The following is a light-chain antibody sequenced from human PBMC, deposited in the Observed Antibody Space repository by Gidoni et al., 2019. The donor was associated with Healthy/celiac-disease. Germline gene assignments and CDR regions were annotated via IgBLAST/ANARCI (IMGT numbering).Light chain of an antibody. J-gene: IGLJ2*01. CDR1: SSYVGGYNY. CDR2: DVS. Sequence: QSALTPPASVSGSPGQSITISCTGTSSYVGGYNYVPWYQQHPGKAPKLMIYDVSNRPSGVSNRFSGSKSGNTASLTISGLQAEDEADYYCSSYTSSSPSFGGGTKLTVL. CDR3: SSYTSSSPS. V-gene: IGLV2-14*01.